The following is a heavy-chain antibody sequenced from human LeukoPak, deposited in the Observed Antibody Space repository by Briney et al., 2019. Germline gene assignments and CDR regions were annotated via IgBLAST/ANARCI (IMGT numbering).Heavy chain of an antibody. Sequence: SETLSLTCAVYGGSFSDFYWSWIRQSPGKGLEWIGEIHHSGSTNYNPSLKSRVTISVDTSKDQFSLNLSSVTAADAAVYYCARAAVGFLEWSYMDVWGKGTTVTVSS. D-gene: IGHD3-3*01. CDR3: ARAAVGFLEWSYMDV. CDR1: GGSFSDFY. CDR2: IHHSGST. J-gene: IGHJ6*03. V-gene: IGHV4-34*01.